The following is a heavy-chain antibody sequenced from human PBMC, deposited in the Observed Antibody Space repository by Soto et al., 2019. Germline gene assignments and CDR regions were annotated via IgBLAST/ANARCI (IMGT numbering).Heavy chain of an antibody. CDR1: GFTVSSKY. D-gene: IGHD2-15*01. J-gene: IGHJ6*03. V-gene: IGHV3-66*01. CDR2: IQSGGTT. CDR3: ARDDILCSGGSCYGVPMDV. Sequence: EVQLVESGGGLVQPGGSLRLSCAASGFTVSSKYMSWVRQAPGKGLEWVSLIQSGGTTYYADSGEGRFTISRDSSKNRLHLQMDSLRAEDPAVYYCARDDILCSGGSCYGVPMDVCGKGTTVTVSS.